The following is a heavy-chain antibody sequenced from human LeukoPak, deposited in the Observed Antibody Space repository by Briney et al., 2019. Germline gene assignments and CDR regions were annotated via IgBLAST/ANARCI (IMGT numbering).Heavy chain of an antibody. D-gene: IGHD2/OR15-2a*01. CDR2: IWYDGSNK. J-gene: IGHJ3*02. CDR3: ARDFLAFDI. CDR1: GFTFSHCG. V-gene: IGHV3-33*01. Sequence: PGGSLRLSCAASGFTFSHCGMHWVRQAPGKGLEWVAIIWYDGSNKYYADSVKSRFTISRDNAKNSLYLQMNSLRAEDTAVYYCARDFLAFDIWGQGTMVTVSS.